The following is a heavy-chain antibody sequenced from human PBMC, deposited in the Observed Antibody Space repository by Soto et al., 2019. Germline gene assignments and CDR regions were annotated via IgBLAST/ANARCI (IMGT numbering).Heavy chain of an antibody. V-gene: IGHV3-33*01. CDR1: GFTFSSFG. J-gene: IGHJ6*02. CDR2: IWYDGSNK. Sequence: GGSLRLSCAASGFTFSSFGMHWVRQAPGKGLEWVAVIWYDGSNKYYADSVKGRFTISRDNSKNTLYLQMNSLRAEDTAVYYCGNYYYGMDVWGQGTTVTVSS. CDR3: GNYYYGMDV.